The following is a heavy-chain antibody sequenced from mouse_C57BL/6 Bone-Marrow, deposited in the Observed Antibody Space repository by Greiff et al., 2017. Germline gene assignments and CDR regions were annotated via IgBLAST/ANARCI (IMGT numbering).Heavy chain of an antibody. D-gene: IGHD1-1*01. CDR2: IDPENGDT. V-gene: IGHV14-4*01. CDR1: GFNIKDDY. Sequence: VQLQQSGAELVRPGASVKLSCTASGFNIKDDYMHWVKQRPEQGLEWIGWIDPENGDTEYASKFQGKATITADTSSTTAYLQLSSLTSEDAAVYYCTATTVVATGAMDYWGQGTSVTVSS. J-gene: IGHJ4*01. CDR3: TATTVVATGAMDY.